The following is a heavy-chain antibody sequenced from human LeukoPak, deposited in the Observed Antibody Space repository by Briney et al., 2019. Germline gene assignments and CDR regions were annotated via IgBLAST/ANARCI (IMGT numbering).Heavy chain of an antibody. CDR3: ATCSSTSCSDDAFDI. V-gene: IGHV1-46*01. CDR1: GYTFTSYY. D-gene: IGHD2-2*01. CDR2: INPSGGST. J-gene: IGHJ3*02. Sequence: ASVKVSCKASGYTFTSYYMHWVRQAPGQGLEWMGIINPSGGSTSYAQKFQGRVTMTRDTSTSTVYMELSSLRSEDTAVYYGATCSSTSCSDDAFDIWGQGTMVTVSS.